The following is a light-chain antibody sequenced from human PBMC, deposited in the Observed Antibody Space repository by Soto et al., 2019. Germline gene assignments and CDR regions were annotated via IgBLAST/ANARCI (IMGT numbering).Light chain of an antibody. Sequence: QSALTQPASVSGSPGQSITISCTGTSSDVGAYKYVSWYQQHTGKAPKLLIYDVNDRPSGISLRFSGSKSGNAASLTISGLQTEDEAVYYFSSTTSDSTRLVFGGGTKLTVL. CDR1: SSDVGAYKY. J-gene: IGLJ2*01. V-gene: IGLV2-14*03. CDR2: DVN. CDR3: SSTTSDSTRLV.